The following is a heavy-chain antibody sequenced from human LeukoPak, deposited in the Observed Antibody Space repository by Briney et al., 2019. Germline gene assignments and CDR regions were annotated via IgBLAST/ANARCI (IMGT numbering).Heavy chain of an antibody. D-gene: IGHD3-3*01. V-gene: IGHV4-34*01. Sequence: SETLSLTCAVYGGSFSGYYWSWIRQPPGKGLEWIGEINHGGSTNYNPSLKSRVTISVDTSKNQFSLKLSSVTAADTAVYYCARVAEPDRYDFWSGYYTDWFDPWGQGTLVTVSS. CDR2: INHGGST. CDR1: GGSFSGYY. J-gene: IGHJ5*02. CDR3: ARVAEPDRYDFWSGYYTDWFDP.